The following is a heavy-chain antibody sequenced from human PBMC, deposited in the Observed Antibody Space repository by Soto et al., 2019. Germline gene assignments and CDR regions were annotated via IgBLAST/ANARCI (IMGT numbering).Heavy chain of an antibody. CDR1: GSSISDEYH. CDR3: ARQPTVTTTRRFFDS. D-gene: IGHD4-17*01. Sequence: QVQLQESGPGLVKPSQTLSLTCTVSGSSISDEYHWTWIRQSPAKGLEWIGYISYTGTTYYNPSLKSQVTISGETSKNQFSLRMASVTAADTAVYYCARQPTVTTTRRFFDSWGQGSLVTVSS. V-gene: IGHV4-30-4*01. CDR2: ISYTGTT. J-gene: IGHJ4*02.